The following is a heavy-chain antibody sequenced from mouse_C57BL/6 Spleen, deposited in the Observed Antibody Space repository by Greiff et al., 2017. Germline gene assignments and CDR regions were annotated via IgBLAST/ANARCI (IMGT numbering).Heavy chain of an antibody. J-gene: IGHJ1*03. V-gene: IGHV1-39*01. Sequence: VQLKQSGPELVKPGASVKISCKASGYSFTDYNMNWVKQSNGKSLEWIGVINPNYGTTSYNQTFKGKATLTVDQSYSTAYMQLNSLSSEDSAVYYCARSRCNYVGDFDVWGTGTTVTVSA. CDR1: GYSFTDYN. CDR3: ARSRCNYVGDFDV. CDR2: INPNYGTT. D-gene: IGHD2-1*01.